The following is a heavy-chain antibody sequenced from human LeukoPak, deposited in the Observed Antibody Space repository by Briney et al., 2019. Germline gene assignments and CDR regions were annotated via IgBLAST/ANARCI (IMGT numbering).Heavy chain of an antibody. CDR3: ARARITAPLLDY. D-gene: IGHD6-13*01. J-gene: IGHJ4*02. V-gene: IGHV3-48*03. CDR1: GFIFSNLE. CDR2: ISDHGKSR. Sequence: GGSLTLSCAASGFIFSNLEKNWVRQTAGKGLEWVESISDHGKSRNYVDSVKGPFAISRDSAKQSLYLQMNSLRVEDTAVYFCARARITAPLLDYWGQGALVTLSS.